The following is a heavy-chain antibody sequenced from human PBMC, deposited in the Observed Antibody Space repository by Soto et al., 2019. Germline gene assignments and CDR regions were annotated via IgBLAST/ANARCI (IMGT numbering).Heavy chain of an antibody. J-gene: IGHJ6*02. D-gene: IGHD3-10*01. V-gene: IGHV3-23*01. CDR3: AKRLGFGEFFDYYGMDV. CDR2: ISGSGGST. Sequence: PGGSLRLSCAASGFTFSSYAMSWVRQAPGKGLEWVSAISGSGGSTYYADSVKGRFTISRDNSKNTLYLQMNSLRAEDTAVYYCAKRLGFGEFFDYYGMDVWGQGTTVTVSS. CDR1: GFTFSSYA.